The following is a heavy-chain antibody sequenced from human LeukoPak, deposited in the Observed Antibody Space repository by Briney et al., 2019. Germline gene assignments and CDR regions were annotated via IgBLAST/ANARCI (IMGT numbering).Heavy chain of an antibody. J-gene: IGHJ6*02. CDR2: IWYDGSNK. V-gene: IGHV3-33*01. CDR3: AREGILSGSYYYYYGMDV. D-gene: IGHD1-26*01. Sequence: PGGSLRLSCAASGFTFSSYGMHWVRQAPGKGLEWVAVIWYDGSNKYYADSVKGRFTISRDNSKNTLYLQMNSLRAEDTAVYYCAREGILSGSYYYYYGMDVWGQGTTVTVSS. CDR1: GFTFSSYG.